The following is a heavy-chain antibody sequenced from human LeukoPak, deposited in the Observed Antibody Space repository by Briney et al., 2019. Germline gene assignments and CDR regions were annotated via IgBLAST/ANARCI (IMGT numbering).Heavy chain of an antibody. J-gene: IGHJ6*03. V-gene: IGHV1-2*02. Sequence: ASVKASCKASGYTFTGYYMHWVRQAAGQGREWMGWINPNSGGTNYAQKFQGRVTMTRDTSISTAYMELSRLRSDDTAVYYCAGADDMDYYYYMDVWGKGTTVTVSS. D-gene: IGHD5-24*01. CDR1: GYTFTGYY. CDR2: INPNSGGT. CDR3: AGADDMDYYYYMDV.